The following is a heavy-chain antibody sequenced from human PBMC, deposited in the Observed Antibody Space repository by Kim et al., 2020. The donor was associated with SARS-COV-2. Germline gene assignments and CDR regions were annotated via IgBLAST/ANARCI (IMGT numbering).Heavy chain of an antibody. J-gene: IGHJ4*02. D-gene: IGHD3-10*01. CDR3: ATVWFGEFLSYFDY. V-gene: IGHV1-24*01. Sequence: AQKFQGRVTMTEDTSTDTAYMELSSLRSEDTAVYYCATVWFGEFLSYFDYWGQGTLVTVSS.